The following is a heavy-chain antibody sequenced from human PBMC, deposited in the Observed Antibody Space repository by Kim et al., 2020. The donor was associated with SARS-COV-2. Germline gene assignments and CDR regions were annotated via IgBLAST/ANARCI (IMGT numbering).Heavy chain of an antibody. D-gene: IGHD1-26*01. CDR1: GFTFSSYA. CDR3: ARDVRGRHYYYYYYYMAA. CDR2: ISYDGSNK. V-gene: IGHV3-30*04. Sequence: GGSLRLSCAASGFTFSSYAMHWVRQAPGKGLEWVAVISYDGSNKYYADSVKGRFTISRDNAKNTLYLQMNSLRAEDTAVYYCARDVRGRHYYYYYYYMAAWRRGTTASVS. J-gene: IGHJ6*03.